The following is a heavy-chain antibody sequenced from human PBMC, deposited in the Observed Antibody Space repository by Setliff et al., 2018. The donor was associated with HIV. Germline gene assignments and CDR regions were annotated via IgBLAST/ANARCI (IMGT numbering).Heavy chain of an antibody. Sequence: GGSLRLSCAASGFTFSTYSMNWVRQAPGKGLEWVSSIDSSTTYIHYADSVKGRFTISRDNAKNSLYLQMNSLKTEDTAVYYCTAALQQQVVRWFDPWGQGTLVTVSS. D-gene: IGHD6-13*01. V-gene: IGHV3-21*03. CDR3: TAALQQQVVRWFDP. CDR1: GFTFSTYS. J-gene: IGHJ5*02. CDR2: IDSSTTYI.